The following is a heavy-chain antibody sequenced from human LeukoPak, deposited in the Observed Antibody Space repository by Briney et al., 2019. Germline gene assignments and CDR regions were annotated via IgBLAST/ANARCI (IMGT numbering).Heavy chain of an antibody. CDR1: GGSISSSSYY. J-gene: IGHJ4*02. Sequence: SETLSLTCTVSGGSISSSSYYWGWIRQPPGKGLEWIGNIYYSGSTYYNPSLKSRVTISVDTSKNQFSLELTSVTAADTAIYYCASPQYTYGYIDYWGQGTLVTVSS. D-gene: IGHD5-18*01. CDR3: ASPQYTYGYIDY. V-gene: IGHV4-39*01. CDR2: IYYSGST.